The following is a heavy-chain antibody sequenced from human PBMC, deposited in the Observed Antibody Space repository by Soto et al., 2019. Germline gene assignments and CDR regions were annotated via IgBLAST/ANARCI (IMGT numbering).Heavy chain of an antibody. V-gene: IGHV3-48*03. Sequence: VGSLRLSCAVSGFTFSSYEMNWVRQAPGKELEWVSYIGTSGKTIYYADSVRGRFTISRDNAKNSLYLQMNSLRAEDTAVYFCARDPAIYSGKFDYGLDVWGRGTTVTVSS. D-gene: IGHD4-4*01. CDR3: ARDPAIYSGKFDYGLDV. J-gene: IGHJ6*02. CDR1: GFTFSSYE. CDR2: IGTSGKTI.